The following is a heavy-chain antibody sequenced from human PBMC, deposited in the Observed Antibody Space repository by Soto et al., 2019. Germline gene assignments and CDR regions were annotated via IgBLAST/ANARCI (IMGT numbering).Heavy chain of an antibody. Sequence: EVQVVESGGGLVQPGRSLRLSCAASGFTFDDYAMHWVRQAPGKGLEWVSGISWNSGSIGYADSVKGRFTISRDNAKNSLYLQMNSLRAEDTALYYCAKDFDPWGQGTLVTVSS. CDR3: AKDFDP. CDR2: ISWNSGSI. CDR1: GFTFDDYA. V-gene: IGHV3-9*01. J-gene: IGHJ5*02.